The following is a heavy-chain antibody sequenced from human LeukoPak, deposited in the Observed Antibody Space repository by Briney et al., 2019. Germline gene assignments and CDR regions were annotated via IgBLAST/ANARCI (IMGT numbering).Heavy chain of an antibody. CDR1: GYSISSGYY. V-gene: IGHV4-38-2*01. J-gene: IGHJ4*02. D-gene: IGHD2-15*01. CDR3: ARSGYCSGGSCYPEDYFDY. Sequence: NASETLSLTCAVSGYSISSGYYWGWIRQPPGKGLEWIGSIYHSGSTYYNPSLKSRVTISVDTSKNQFSLKLSSVTAADTAAYYCARSGYCSGGSCYPEDYFDYWGQGTLVTVSS. CDR2: IYHSGST.